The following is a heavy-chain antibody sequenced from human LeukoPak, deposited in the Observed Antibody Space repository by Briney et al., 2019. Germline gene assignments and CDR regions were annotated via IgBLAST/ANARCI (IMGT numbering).Heavy chain of an antibody. V-gene: IGHV3-23*01. Sequence: GGSLRLSCAASGFTFSSYSMNWVRQAPGKGLEWVSGISGSGGSTYYADSVKGRFTISRDNSKNTLYLQMNSLRAEDTAVYYCAKDPGYCSSTSCYNCYYMDVWGKGTTVTVSS. CDR1: GFTFSSYS. D-gene: IGHD2-2*02. J-gene: IGHJ6*03. CDR3: AKDPGYCSSTSCYNCYYMDV. CDR2: ISGSGGST.